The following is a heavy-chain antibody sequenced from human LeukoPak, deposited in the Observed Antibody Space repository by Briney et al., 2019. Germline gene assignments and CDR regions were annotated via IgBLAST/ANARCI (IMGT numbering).Heavy chain of an antibody. CDR2: INHSGST. D-gene: IGHD3-9*01. CDR3: ARSLPTIFGHFDL. CDR1: GGSFSGYY. V-gene: IGHV4-34*01. Sequence: SETLSLTCAVYGGSFSGYYWSWIRQPPGKGLEWIGEINHSGSTNYNPSLKSRVTISVDTSKNQFSLKMNSVTAADTAVYYCARSLPTIFGHFDLWGRGTLVTVSS. J-gene: IGHJ2*01.